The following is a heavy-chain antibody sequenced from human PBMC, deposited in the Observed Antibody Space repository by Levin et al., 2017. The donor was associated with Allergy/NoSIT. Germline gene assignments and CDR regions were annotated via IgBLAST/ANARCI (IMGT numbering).Heavy chain of an antibody. Sequence: GESLKISCKASGYTFTGYYLHWVRQAPGQGPEWMGWINPSTGGTKFALKFQGRVTMTRATTISTASMELIRLTSDDTAVYYCAKERATSLVRGIMANWGQGTLVIVSS. CDR2: INPSTGGT. D-gene: IGHD3-10*01. CDR3: AKERATSLVRGIMAN. J-gene: IGHJ4*02. CDR1: GYTFTGYY. V-gene: IGHV1-2*02.